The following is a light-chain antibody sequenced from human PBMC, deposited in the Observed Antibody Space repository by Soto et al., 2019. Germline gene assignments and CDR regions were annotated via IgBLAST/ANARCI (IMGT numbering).Light chain of an antibody. J-gene: IGKJ5*01. CDR1: QSVSDNY. V-gene: IGKV3-20*01. Sequence: IMVRQSPATLSLSPGERATLSCRATQSVSDNYLAWYQQRPGQATRLLLYGASSRATGISDRFSGSGSGTDFTLTISRLEPEDFAVYYCQQDGSSPPITFGQGAR. CDR2: GAS. CDR3: QQDGSSPPIT.